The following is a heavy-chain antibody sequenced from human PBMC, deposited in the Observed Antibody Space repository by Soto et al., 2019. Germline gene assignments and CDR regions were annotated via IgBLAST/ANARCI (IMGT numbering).Heavy chain of an antibody. CDR2: INPNSGDT. CDR3: ARSSYQQFVRVYFDY. CDR1: GYTFTGYY. Sequence: ASVKVSCKASGYTFTGYYIHWVRQAPGQGLEWMGWINPNSGDTNYAQNFQDWATVTRDTSISTVYMEVSRLRSDDTAVYFCARSSYQQFVRVYFDYSVQGTLVTVSS. J-gene: IGHJ4*02. D-gene: IGHD6-13*01. V-gene: IGHV1-2*04.